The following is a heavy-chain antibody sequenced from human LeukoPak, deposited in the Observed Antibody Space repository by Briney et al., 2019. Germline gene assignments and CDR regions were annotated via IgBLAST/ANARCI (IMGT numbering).Heavy chain of an antibody. CDR2: TYGDGST. CDR3: ARAAVAGGH. D-gene: IGHD6-19*01. V-gene: IGHV3-66*01. Sequence: GRSLSLSCAASGFTVSSNYMYWVRQAPGKVLEWVSVTYGDGSTYFADSVKGRFTFSRANSTDTPYLHLTSLRVEATPVYSCARAAVAGGHWGQGTQVTVSS. CDR1: GFTVSSNY. J-gene: IGHJ4*02.